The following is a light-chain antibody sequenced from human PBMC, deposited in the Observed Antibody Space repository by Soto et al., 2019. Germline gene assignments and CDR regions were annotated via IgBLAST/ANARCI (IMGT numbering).Light chain of an antibody. CDR3: QQLHSYPFT. V-gene: IGKV1-9*01. Sequence: IQLTQSPSSLSASVGDRVTLTCRASQAIDTFLAWYQQKPGKAPKPLIYDASTLQSGVPSRFSGSGSGTDFTLTISSLQPEDFAPYSCQQLHSYPFTFGHGTRLEIK. J-gene: IGKJ5*01. CDR1: QAIDTF. CDR2: DAS.